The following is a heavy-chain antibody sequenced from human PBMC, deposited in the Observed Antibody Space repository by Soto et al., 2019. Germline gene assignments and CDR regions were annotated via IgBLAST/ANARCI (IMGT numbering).Heavy chain of an antibody. D-gene: IGHD5-12*01. V-gene: IGHV4-34*01. J-gene: IGHJ5*02. CDR2: INHSGRT. Sequence: QVQLQQWGAGLLKPSETLSLTCAVYGGSFSGYYWSWIRQPPGKGLEWIGEINHSGRTNYNTSLKSRVTISVDTAKNQFSLKLSSVTAADTAVYYCARYSSGYDLDPWGQGTLVTVSS. CDR1: GGSFSGYY. CDR3: ARYSSGYDLDP.